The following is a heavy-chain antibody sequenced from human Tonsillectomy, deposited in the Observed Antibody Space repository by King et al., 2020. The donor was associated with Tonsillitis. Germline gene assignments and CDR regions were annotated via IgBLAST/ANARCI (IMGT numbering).Heavy chain of an antibody. CDR3: AKDHAAAGTADFFQY. D-gene: IGHD6-13*01. CDR2: ISGSGGYT. CDR1: GFTFNSHG. V-gene: IGHV3-23*04. Sequence: VQLVESGGGLVQPGGSLRLSCAASGFTFNSHGMSWVRQAPGKGLEWVSSISGSGGYTYYAGSVKGRFTISRDNSKNAVYLQMNSLRVEDAAVYYCAKDHAAAGTADFFQYWGQGALITVSS. J-gene: IGHJ1*01.